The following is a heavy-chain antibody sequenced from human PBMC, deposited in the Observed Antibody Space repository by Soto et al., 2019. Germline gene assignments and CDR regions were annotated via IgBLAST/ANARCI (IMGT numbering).Heavy chain of an antibody. CDR1: GGSISSSNW. J-gene: IGHJ5*02. CDR3: ARVQVPAAHLGWFDP. CDR2: IYHSGST. Sequence: PSETLSLTCAVSGGSISSSNWWSWVRQSPGKGLEWIGEIYHSGSTNYNPSLKSRVTISVDKSKNQFSLKLSSVTAADTAVYYCARVQVPAAHLGWFDPWGQGTQVPVSA. D-gene: IGHD2-2*01. V-gene: IGHV4-4*02.